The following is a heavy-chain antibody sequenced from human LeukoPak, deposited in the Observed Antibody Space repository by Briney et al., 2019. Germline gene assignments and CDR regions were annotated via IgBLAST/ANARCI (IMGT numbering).Heavy chain of an antibody. J-gene: IGHJ4*02. CDR3: AREGTSSGWYPFDY. D-gene: IGHD6-19*01. CDR1: GFTVSSNY. Sequence: GGSLRLSCAASGFTVSSNYMSWVRQAPGKGLEWVSVIHSGGSTYYADSVKGRFTISRDNSKNTLYLQVNSLRAEDTAVYYCAREGTSSGWYPFDYWGQGTLVTVSS. CDR2: IHSGGST. V-gene: IGHV3-53*01.